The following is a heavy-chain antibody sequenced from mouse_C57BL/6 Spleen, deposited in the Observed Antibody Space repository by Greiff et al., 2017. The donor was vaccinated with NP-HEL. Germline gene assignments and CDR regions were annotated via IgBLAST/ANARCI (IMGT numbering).Heavy chain of an antibody. CDR1: GNTFTDYS. Sequence: VQLQQSGPELVKPGASVKISCKASGNTFTDYSMNWVKQSHGKSLEWIGDINPNNGGTSYNQKFKGKATLTVDKSSSTAYMERRSLSSEDSAVYYCANLLRYYAMDYWGQGTSVTVSS. D-gene: IGHD1-1*01. V-gene: IGHV1-26*01. J-gene: IGHJ4*01. CDR2: INPNNGGT. CDR3: ANLLRYYAMDY.